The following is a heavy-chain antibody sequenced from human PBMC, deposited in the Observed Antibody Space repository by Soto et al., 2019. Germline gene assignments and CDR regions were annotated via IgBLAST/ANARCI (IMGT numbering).Heavy chain of an antibody. CDR3: AKPLLTIYDMDAFDI. CDR1: GLSFGNYG. J-gene: IGHJ3*02. Sequence: EVQLLESGGGLVQPGGSLRLSCAASGLSFGNYGMNWVRQAPGKGLEWVTGIGLSDEKKYYADSVKGRFTISRDNPRNTVYLQMNSVTAEDTATYFCAKPLLTIYDMDAFDIWGQGTVVSVSS. CDR2: IGLSDEKK. V-gene: IGHV3-23*01. D-gene: IGHD3-22*01.